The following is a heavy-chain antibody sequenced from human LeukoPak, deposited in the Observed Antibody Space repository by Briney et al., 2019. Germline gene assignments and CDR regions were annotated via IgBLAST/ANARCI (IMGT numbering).Heavy chain of an antibody. D-gene: IGHD3-16*02. V-gene: IGHV4-59*01. J-gene: IGHJ4*02. Sequence: SETLSLTCTVSGVSISSYYWSWIRQPPGKGLEWIGYIYYSGSTNYNPSLKSRVTISVDTSKNQFSLKLSSVTAADTAVYYCARGQDYVWGSYRFVGYFDYWGQGTLVTVSS. CDR3: ARGQDYVWGSYRFVGYFDY. CDR1: GVSISSYY. CDR2: IYYSGST.